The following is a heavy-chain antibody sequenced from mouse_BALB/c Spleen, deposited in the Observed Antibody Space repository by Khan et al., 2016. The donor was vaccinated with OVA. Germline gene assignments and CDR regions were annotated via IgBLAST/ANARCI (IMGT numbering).Heavy chain of an antibody. V-gene: IGHV14-3*02. CDR1: GFNIKDTY. CDR3: ATPYGNPFAF. CDR2: IDPPNDDS. D-gene: IGHD2-1*01. J-gene: IGHJ3*01. Sequence: VQLKESGAELVKPGASVKLSCSASGFNIKDTYIHWMKQRPEQGLEWIGRIDPPNDDSKYGPKFQAKATLTADTSSNTAYLQLSSLTSEDTAVYYCATPYGNPFAFWGQGTLVSVSA.